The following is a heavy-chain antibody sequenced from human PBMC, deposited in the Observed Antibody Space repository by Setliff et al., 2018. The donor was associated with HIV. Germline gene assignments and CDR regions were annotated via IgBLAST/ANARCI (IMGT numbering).Heavy chain of an antibody. CDR2: INHSGST. Sequence: SSETLSLTCAVYGGSFSEYYWSWIRQSPGKGLEWIGEINHSGSTHYNPPLKSRATISVDTSKNQFSPRLNPVTAADTAVYYCARGATLLPGYSDRWEYFYMDVWGKGTTVTVSS. CDR3: ARGATLLPGYSDRWEYFYMDV. CDR1: GGSFSEYY. V-gene: IGHV4-34*01. D-gene: IGHD5-12*01. J-gene: IGHJ6*03.